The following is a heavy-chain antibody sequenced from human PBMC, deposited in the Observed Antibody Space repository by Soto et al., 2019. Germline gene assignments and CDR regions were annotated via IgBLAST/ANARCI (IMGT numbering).Heavy chain of an antibody. V-gene: IGHV3-15*07. Sequence: GGSLRLSCAASGFTFSNAWMNWVRQAPGKGLEWVGRIKSKTDGGTTDYAAPVKGRFTISRDDSKNTLYLQMNSLKTEDTAVYYCTTDPHCSGGSCPNEIYYYYYGMDVWGQGTTVTVSS. CDR2: IKSKTDGGTT. CDR1: GFTFSNAW. D-gene: IGHD2-15*01. J-gene: IGHJ6*02. CDR3: TTDPHCSGGSCPNEIYYYYYGMDV.